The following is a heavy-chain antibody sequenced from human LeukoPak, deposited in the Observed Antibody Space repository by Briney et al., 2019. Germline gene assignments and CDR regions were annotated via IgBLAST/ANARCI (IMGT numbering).Heavy chain of an antibody. J-gene: IGHJ4*02. D-gene: IGHD3-22*01. CDR3: ARARITMIVVVPFDY. Sequence: GGSLRLSCAASGFTFSSYEMNWVRQAPGEGLEWVSYISSSGSTIYYADSVKGRFTISRDNAKNSLYLQMNSLRAEDTAVYYCARARITMIVVVPFDYWGQGTLVTVSS. V-gene: IGHV3-48*03. CDR2: ISSSGSTI. CDR1: GFTFSSYE.